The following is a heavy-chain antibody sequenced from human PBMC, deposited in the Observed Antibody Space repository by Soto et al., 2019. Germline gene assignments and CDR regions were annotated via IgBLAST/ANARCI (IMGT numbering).Heavy chain of an antibody. CDR2: FVGSTGST. J-gene: IGHJ4*02. V-gene: IGHV3-23*01. D-gene: IGHD1-1*01. CDR1: GFTFSSYT. Sequence: EVQLLESGGDLVQPGGSLRLSCAASGFTFSSYTMNWVRQAPGKGLEWVSTFVGSTGSTFYADSVKGRFTISRDDSNNTLYLQMNSLRAEDTAVYYCAKRHTTVATPANYFDYWGQGTLVTVSS. CDR3: AKRHTTVATPANYFDY.